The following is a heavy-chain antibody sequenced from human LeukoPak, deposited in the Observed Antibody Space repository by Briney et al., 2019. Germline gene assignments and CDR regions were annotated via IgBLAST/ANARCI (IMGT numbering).Heavy chain of an antibody. J-gene: IGHJ4*02. CDR2: IYYSGST. D-gene: IGHD3-22*01. CDR1: GGSISSDY. CDR3: ARADYYDSSGYPFDY. V-gene: IGHV4-59*01. Sequence: SETLSLTCTVSGGSISSDYWSWIRQPPGKGLEWIGYIYYSGSTNYNPSLKSRVTISVDTSKNQFSLKLSSVTAADTAVYYCARADYYDSSGYPFDYWGQGTLVTVSS.